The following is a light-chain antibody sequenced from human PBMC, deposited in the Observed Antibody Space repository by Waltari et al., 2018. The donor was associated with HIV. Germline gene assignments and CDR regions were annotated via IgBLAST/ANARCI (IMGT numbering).Light chain of an antibody. CDR3: AAWDDKLSGPV. CDR2: KND. Sequence: QSVVTQSPSASGTPGQRVTISCSGTNSKIGSNYVYWYRQLPTTTPEHLIFKNDQRPSGVPDRISGSKAGTSASLAISGLRSEDEADYYCAAWDDKLSGPVFGGGTKLTVL. J-gene: IGLJ3*02. V-gene: IGLV1-47*01. CDR1: NSKIGSNY.